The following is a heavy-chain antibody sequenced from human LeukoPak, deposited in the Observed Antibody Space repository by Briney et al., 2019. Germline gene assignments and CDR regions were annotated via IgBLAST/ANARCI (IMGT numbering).Heavy chain of an antibody. CDR2: TYYRSKWNT. Sequence: SQTLSLTCALSGDSLSNNNVAWNWIRQSPSRGLEWLGRTYYRSKWNTDYAVSVKSRITINSDTSKNQFSLQLNSVTPEDTAVYYCARRCYSSFDYWDQGTLVTVSS. V-gene: IGHV6-1*01. CDR3: ARRCYSSFDY. D-gene: IGHD5-18*01. J-gene: IGHJ4*02. CDR1: GDSLSNNNVA.